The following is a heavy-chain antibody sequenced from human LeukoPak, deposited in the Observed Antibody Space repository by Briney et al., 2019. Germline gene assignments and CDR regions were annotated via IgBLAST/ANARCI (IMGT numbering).Heavy chain of an antibody. Sequence: GGSLRLSCAASGFTVSSNYMSWVRQAPGKGLEWASVIYSGGSTYYADSVKGRFTISRDNSKNTLYLQMNSLRAEDTAVYYCARESRYSSSWYVFDPWGQGTLVTVSS. J-gene: IGHJ5*02. CDR1: GFTVSSNY. D-gene: IGHD6-13*01. CDR2: IYSGGST. CDR3: ARESRYSSSWYVFDP. V-gene: IGHV3-53*01.